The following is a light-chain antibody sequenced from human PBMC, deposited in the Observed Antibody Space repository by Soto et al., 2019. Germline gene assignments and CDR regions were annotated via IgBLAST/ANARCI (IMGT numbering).Light chain of an antibody. Sequence: NLLTQSPGTLSLSTGAKATLPCRASESVSDNYLAWYQQRSGQAPRLLMYGVSSRATGIPDRFTGSGSGADFTLTISRLEPEDFAVYYCQVYGPSPPITFGQGTLLEI. J-gene: IGKJ5*01. V-gene: IGKV3-20*01. CDR1: ESVSDNY. CDR3: QVYGPSPPIT. CDR2: GVS.